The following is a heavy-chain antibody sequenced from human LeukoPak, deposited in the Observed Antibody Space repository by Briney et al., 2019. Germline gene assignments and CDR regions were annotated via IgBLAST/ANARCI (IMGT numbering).Heavy chain of an antibody. D-gene: IGHD4-11*01. Sequence: PGRSLRLSCAASGFTFSSYGMHWVRQAPGKGLEWVAVISYDGSNKYYADSVKGRFTISRDNSKNTLYLQMNSLRAEDTAVYYCWAEDYEDYSSYYYYYYGMDVWGQGTTVTVSS. CDR1: GFTFSSYG. CDR2: ISYDGSNK. V-gene: IGHV3-30*03. J-gene: IGHJ6*02. CDR3: WAEDYEDYSSYYYYYYGMDV.